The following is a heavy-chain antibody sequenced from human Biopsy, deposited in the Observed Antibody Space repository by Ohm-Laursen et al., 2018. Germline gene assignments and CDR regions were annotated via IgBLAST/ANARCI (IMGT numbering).Heavy chain of an antibody. CDR1: NVSFSSFY. CDR2: ISHTGST. D-gene: IGHD3-22*01. V-gene: IGHV4-34*01. J-gene: IGHJ3*01. Sequence: GTLSLTWAVYNVSFSSFYWSWIRQPPGKGLEWIGEISHTGSTNYYPPLKSRVFMSVDTSKKQLSLRLRSVTAADTAMYYCASVVLGPTNDAFDLWGQGTMVVVSS. CDR3: ASVVLGPTNDAFDL.